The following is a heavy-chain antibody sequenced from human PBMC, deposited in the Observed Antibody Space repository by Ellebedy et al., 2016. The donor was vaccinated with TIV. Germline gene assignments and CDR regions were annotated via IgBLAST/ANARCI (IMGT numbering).Heavy chain of an antibody. Sequence: PGGSLRLSCAVSGFTFSNYAMSWVRQAPGKGLEWVSTISGGSLTTDYADSVKGRFTVSRDNSKNTVYLQMHSLRVDDTAVFYCAKVRFPSQRGYFDHWGQGTLVTVSS. D-gene: IGHD1-26*01. CDR3: AKVRFPSQRGYFDH. J-gene: IGHJ4*02. CDR1: GFTFSNYA. CDR2: ISGGSLTT. V-gene: IGHV3-23*01.